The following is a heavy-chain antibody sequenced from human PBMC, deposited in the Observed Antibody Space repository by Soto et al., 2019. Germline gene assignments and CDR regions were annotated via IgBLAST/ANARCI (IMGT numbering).Heavy chain of an antibody. CDR2: IYYSGST. D-gene: IGHD3-10*01. CDR3: ARGAEGYGSGNSYYYYYMDV. J-gene: IGHJ6*03. Sequence: ASDTLSLTCTVSGGSISSYYWSWIRQPPGKGLEWIGYIYYSGSTNYNPSLKSRVTISVDTSKNQFSLKLSSVTAADTAVYYCARGAEGYGSGNSYYYYYMDVWGKGTTVTVSS. V-gene: IGHV4-59*01. CDR1: GGSISSYY.